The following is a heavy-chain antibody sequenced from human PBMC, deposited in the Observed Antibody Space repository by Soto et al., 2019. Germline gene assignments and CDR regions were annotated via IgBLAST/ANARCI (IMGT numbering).Heavy chain of an antibody. J-gene: IGHJ5*02. CDR2: IDYSGST. D-gene: IGHD6-6*01. CDR3: AMSYSSYLFDWFDP. Sequence: QVQLQESGPGLVKPSETLSLTCTVSGGSISSYYWSWIRQPPGKGLEWIGYIDYSGSTNYNPSLKRRVTISVDTSKIQFSLKLSSVTAADTAVYYCAMSYSSYLFDWFDPWGQGSLVTVSS. CDR1: GGSISSYY. V-gene: IGHV4-59*01.